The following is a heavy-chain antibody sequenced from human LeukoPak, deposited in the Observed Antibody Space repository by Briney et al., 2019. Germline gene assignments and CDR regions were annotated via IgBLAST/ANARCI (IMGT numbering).Heavy chain of an antibody. V-gene: IGHV3-30*03. CDR1: GITFSSYG. CDR2: ISYDGSNK. CDR3: ARGSDYGDTDFDY. D-gene: IGHD4-17*01. J-gene: IGHJ4*02. Sequence: GGSLRLSCGASGITFSSYGMHWVRQAPGKGLEWVASISYDGSNKYYADSVKGRFTISRDNSKDTLFLQMNSLRAEDTAVYYCARGSDYGDTDFDYWGQGTLVTVSS.